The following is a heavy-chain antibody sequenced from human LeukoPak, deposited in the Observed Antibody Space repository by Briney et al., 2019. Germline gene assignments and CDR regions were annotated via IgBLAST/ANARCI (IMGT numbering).Heavy chain of an antibody. CDR2: IIPIFGTA. V-gene: IGHV1-69*05. CDR1: GGTFSSYA. Sequence: ASVKVSCKASGGTFSSYAVSWVRQAPGQGLEWMGGIIPIFGTANYAQKFQGRVTITTDESTSTAYMELSSLRSEDTAVYYCARVGRGATTSYYFDYWGQGTLVTVSS. J-gene: IGHJ4*02. CDR3: ARVGRGATTSYYFDY. D-gene: IGHD5-24*01.